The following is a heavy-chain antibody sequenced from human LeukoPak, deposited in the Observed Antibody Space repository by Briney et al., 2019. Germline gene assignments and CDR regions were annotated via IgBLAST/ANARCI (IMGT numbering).Heavy chain of an antibody. CDR1: GGSISNYY. V-gene: IGHV4-59*01. CDR3: ARGEPGYKA. D-gene: IGHD1-1*01. Sequence: SETLSLTCTVSGGSISNYYWTWIRQPPGKGLEWIGYINFSGNTNYNSSLKSRVTILVDTSKNQFSLKLTSVTAADTAVYYCARGEPGYKAWGQGTLVTVSS. CDR2: INFSGNT. J-gene: IGHJ5*02.